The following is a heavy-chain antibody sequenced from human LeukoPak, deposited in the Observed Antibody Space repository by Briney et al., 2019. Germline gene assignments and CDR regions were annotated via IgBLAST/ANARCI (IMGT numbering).Heavy chain of an antibody. D-gene: IGHD3-22*01. CDR2: IYTSGST. CDR1: GGSISSYY. CDR3: ARTPNYYDSSGHAPFDY. Sequence: SETLSLTCTVSGGSISSYYWSWIRQPAGKGLEWIGRIYTSGSTNYNPSLKSRVTISVDTSKNQFSLKLSSVTAADTAVYYCARTPNYYDSSGHAPFDYWGQGTLVTVSS. J-gene: IGHJ4*02. V-gene: IGHV4-4*07.